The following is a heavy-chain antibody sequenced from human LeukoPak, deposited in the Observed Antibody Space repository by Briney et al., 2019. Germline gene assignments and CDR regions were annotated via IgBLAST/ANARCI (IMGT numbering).Heavy chain of an antibody. CDR3: ARDARGPQLGHGRGFDY. CDR1: GFTFSTYD. Sequence: PGGPLRLSCAASGFTFSTYDMHWVRQAPDKGLEWVAVIWYDGSNKYYADSVKGRFTISRDNSKNTLYLQMNSLRAEDTAVYYCARDARGPQLGHGRGFDYWGQGTLVTVSS. J-gene: IGHJ4*02. V-gene: IGHV3-33*01. D-gene: IGHD7-27*01. CDR2: IWYDGSNK.